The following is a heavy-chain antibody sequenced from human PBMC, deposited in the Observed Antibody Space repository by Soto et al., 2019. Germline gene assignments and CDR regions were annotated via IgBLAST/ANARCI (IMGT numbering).Heavy chain of an antibody. D-gene: IGHD5-18*01. Sequence: QGQLVQSGAEVKKPGASVKVSCKASGHSFTGYFMHWVRQAPGQGLEWMGWINPNSGDTKYSEKFEGRVTMTRDTSITTDYMEMSGLKSDDTAVYFCARLRGYSYSAWGQGTLVTVSS. V-gene: IGHV1-2*02. CDR2: INPNSGDT. J-gene: IGHJ5*02. CDR3: ARLRGYSYSA. CDR1: GHSFTGYF.